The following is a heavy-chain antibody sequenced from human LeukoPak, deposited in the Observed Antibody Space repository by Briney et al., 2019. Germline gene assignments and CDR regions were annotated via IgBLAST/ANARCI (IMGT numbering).Heavy chain of an antibody. J-gene: IGHJ6*02. CDR1: GYTFTGYY. V-gene: IGHV1-2*02. Sequence: ASVKVSCKASGYTFTGYYRHWVRQAPGQGLEWMGWINPNSGGTNYAQKFQGRVTMTRDTSISTAYMELSRLRSDDTAVYYCARDQVCSGGSCYSGDPYYYYGMDVWGQGTTVTVSS. CDR3: ARDQVCSGGSCYSGDPYYYYGMDV. CDR2: INPNSGGT. D-gene: IGHD2-15*01.